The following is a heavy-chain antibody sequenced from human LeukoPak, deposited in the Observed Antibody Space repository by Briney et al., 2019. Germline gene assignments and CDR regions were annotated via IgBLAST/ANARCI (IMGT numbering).Heavy chain of an antibody. D-gene: IGHD6-13*01. J-gene: IGHJ4*02. Sequence: ASVKVSCKASGYTFTSYDINWVRQATGQGLEWMGWMNPNSGNTGHAQKFQGRVTMTRNTSISTAYMELSSLRSEDTAVYYCARDIAAPFDYWGQGTLVTVSS. CDR2: MNPNSGNT. V-gene: IGHV1-8*01. CDR3: ARDIAAPFDY. CDR1: GYTFTSYD.